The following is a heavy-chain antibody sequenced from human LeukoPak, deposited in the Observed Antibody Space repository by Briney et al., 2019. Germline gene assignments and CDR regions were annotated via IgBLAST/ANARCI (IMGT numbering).Heavy chain of an antibody. V-gene: IGHV4-61*02. CDR1: GGSISSGSYY. CDR3: ATAGGYDYVWGSY. Sequence: PSQTLSLTCTVSGGSISSGSYYWSWIRQPAGKGLEWIGRIYTSGSTNYNPSLKSRVTISVDTSKNQFSLKLSSVTAADTAVYYCATAGGYDYVWGSYWGQGTLVTVSS. D-gene: IGHD3-16*01. CDR2: IYTSGST. J-gene: IGHJ4*02.